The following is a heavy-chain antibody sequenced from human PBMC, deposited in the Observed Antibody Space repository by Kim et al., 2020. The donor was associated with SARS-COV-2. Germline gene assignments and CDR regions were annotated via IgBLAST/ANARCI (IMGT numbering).Heavy chain of an antibody. CDR1: GGSISNYY. D-gene: IGHD3-10*01. V-gene: IGHV4-59*13. CDR2: VYYSGAT. CDR3: ARSKPRAWFRDFEGAFDY. J-gene: IGHJ4*02. Sequence: SETLSLTCTVSGGSISNYYWSWIRQPPGKGLEWIGYVYYSGATNYNPSLKSRATISVDMSKSQFSLILSSVTAADRAVYYCARSKPRAWFRDFEGAFDYWGPGTLVTVSS.